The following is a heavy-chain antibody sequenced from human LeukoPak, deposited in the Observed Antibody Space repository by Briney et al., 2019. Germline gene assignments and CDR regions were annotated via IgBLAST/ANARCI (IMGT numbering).Heavy chain of an antibody. CDR2: IGRSGNYM. D-gene: IGHD2-21*01. Sequence: GGSLRLSCVASGFTFNTYAMNWVRQAPDKGLEWVSTIGRSGNYMHYADSLKGRFTISRDNAKNSVYLQMNSLTADDTAVYYCARGIAYYYGMDVWGQGTTVSVSS. V-gene: IGHV3-21*06. J-gene: IGHJ6*02. CDR1: GFTFNTYA. CDR3: ARGIAYYYGMDV.